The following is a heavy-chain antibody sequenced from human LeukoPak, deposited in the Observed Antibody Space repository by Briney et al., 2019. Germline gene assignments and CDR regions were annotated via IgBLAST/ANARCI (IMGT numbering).Heavy chain of an antibody. V-gene: IGHV1-69*13. J-gene: IGHJ4*02. CDR1: GGTFSSYA. CDR2: IIPIFGTA. D-gene: IGHD6-13*01. CDR3: VRDLRRAAAGLDY. Sequence: SVKVSCKASGGTFSSYAISWVRQAPGQGLEWMGGIIPIFGTANYAQKFQGRVTITADESTSTAYMELSSLRSEDTAVYYCVRDLRRAAAGLDYWGQGTLVTVSS.